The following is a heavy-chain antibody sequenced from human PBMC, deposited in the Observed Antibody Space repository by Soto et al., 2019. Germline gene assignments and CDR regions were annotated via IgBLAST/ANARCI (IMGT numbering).Heavy chain of an antibody. CDR1: GGSISSYY. D-gene: IGHD3-22*01. J-gene: IGHJ6*02. V-gene: IGHV4-4*07. Sequence: KPSETLSLTCTVSGGSISSYYWSWIRQPAGKGLEWIGRIYTSGSTNYNPSLKSRVTMSVDTSKNQFSLKLSSVTAADTAVYYCARARYYDSSGYHYYYYGMDVWGQGTTVTVSS. CDR3: ARARYYDSSGYHYYYYGMDV. CDR2: IYTSGST.